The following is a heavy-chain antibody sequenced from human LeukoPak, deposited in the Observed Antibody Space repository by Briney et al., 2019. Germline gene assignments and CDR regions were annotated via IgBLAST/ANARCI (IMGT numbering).Heavy chain of an antibody. Sequence: PGGSLRLSCAASGFTFSSYSMNWVRQAPGKGLEWVSSISSSSSYIYYADSVKGRFTISRDNAKNSLYLQMDSLRAEDTAVCYCARHSERGQPLPGWFDPWGQGTLVTVSS. D-gene: IGHD1-26*01. CDR3: ARHSERGQPLPGWFDP. CDR2: ISSSSSYI. J-gene: IGHJ5*02. CDR1: GFTFSSYS. V-gene: IGHV3-21*01.